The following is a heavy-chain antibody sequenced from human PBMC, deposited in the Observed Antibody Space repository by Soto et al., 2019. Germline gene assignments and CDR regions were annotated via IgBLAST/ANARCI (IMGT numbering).Heavy chain of an antibody. V-gene: IGHV4-59*01. CDR3: VRFYYYYMDV. CDR1: GGSISSYY. Sequence: SETLSLTCTVSGGSISSYYWSWIRQPPGKGLEWIGYIYYSGSTNYSPSLKSRVTISVDTSKNQFSLKLSSVTAADTAVYYCVRFYYYYMDVWGKGTTVTVSS. CDR2: IYYSGST. J-gene: IGHJ6*03.